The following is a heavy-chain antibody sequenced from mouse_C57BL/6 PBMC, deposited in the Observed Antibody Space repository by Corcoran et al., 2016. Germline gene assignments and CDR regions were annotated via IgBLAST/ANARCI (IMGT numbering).Heavy chain of an antibody. CDR3: ARSGYYGSSPAWFAY. D-gene: IGHD1-1*01. Sequence: QVQLKQSGAELVRPGASVKLSCKASGYTFTDYYINWVKQRPGQGLEWIARIYPGSGNTYYNEKFTGKATLTAEKSSSTAYMQLSSLASEDSAVYFCARSGYYGSSPAWFAYWGQGTLVTVSA. J-gene: IGHJ3*01. CDR2: IYPGSGNT. V-gene: IGHV1-76*01. CDR1: GYTFTDYY.